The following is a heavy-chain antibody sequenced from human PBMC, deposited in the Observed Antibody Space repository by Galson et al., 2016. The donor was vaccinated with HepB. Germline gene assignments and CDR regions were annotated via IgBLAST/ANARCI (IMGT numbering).Heavy chain of an antibody. V-gene: IGHV3-30*04. CDR3: ARVGIAARYYYGMDV. CDR1: GFTFSTYP. D-gene: IGHD6-6*01. Sequence: SLRLSCAASGFTFSTYPMHWVRQAPGKGLEWVAIISYDRSNKYYADSVKGRFTISRDNSKNTLSLEMNSLRAEDTAVYYCARVGIAARYYYGMDVWGQGTTVTVPS. CDR2: ISYDRSNK. J-gene: IGHJ6*02.